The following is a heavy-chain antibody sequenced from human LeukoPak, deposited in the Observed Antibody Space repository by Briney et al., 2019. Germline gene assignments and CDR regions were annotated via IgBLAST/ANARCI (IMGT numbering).Heavy chain of an antibody. Sequence: GRSLRLSCAVSGFTFDDYAMHWVRQAPGKGLEWVSGISWNSNLIGYADSVKGRFTISRDNAKNSLYLQMNSLRPEDKALYYCAKDRNYELLYAFDIWGQGTMVTVSS. V-gene: IGHV3-9*01. J-gene: IGHJ3*02. D-gene: IGHD2-2*02. CDR1: GFTFDDYA. CDR3: AKDRNYELLYAFDI. CDR2: ISWNSNLI.